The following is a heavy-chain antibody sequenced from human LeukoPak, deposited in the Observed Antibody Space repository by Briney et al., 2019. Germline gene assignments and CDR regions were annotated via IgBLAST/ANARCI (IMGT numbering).Heavy chain of an antibody. CDR3: AKTEPWIQLMDY. Sequence: GGSLRLSCAASGFTFSSYAMSWVRQAPGKGLEWVSASGSGGSTYYADSVKGRFTISRDNSKNTLYLQMNSLRAEDTAVYYCAKTEPWIQLMDYWGQGTLVTVSS. V-gene: IGHV3-23*01. J-gene: IGHJ4*02. CDR2: SGSGGST. D-gene: IGHD5-18*01. CDR1: GFTFSSYA.